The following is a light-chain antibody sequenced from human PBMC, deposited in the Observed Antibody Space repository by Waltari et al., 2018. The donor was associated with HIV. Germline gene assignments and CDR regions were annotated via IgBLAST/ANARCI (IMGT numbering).Light chain of an antibody. J-gene: IGKJ4*01. Sequence: DVVMTQSPDSLAVSLGERATINCKSSQSILFTSNNKNYLAWYQHKPGQPPKLPIYWASTRASGVPDRFSGSGSGTDFTLTISSLQAEDVAVYFCHQYSLTPTPFGRGTRVEIK. CDR2: WAS. V-gene: IGKV4-1*01. CDR3: HQYSLTPTP. CDR1: QSILFTSNNKNY.